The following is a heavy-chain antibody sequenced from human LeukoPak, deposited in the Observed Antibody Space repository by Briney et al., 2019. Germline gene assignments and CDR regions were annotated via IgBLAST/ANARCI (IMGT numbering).Heavy chain of an antibody. CDR1: GFTFSSYW. D-gene: IGHD5-12*01. CDR3: ARVKEASAFDI. V-gene: IGHV3-21*01. CDR2: ISSNSRYI. J-gene: IGHJ3*02. Sequence: GGSLRLSCAASGFTFSSYWMSWVRQAPGKGLEWVSSISSNSRYIYSADSVKGRFTISRDNAKNSLYLQMNSLRAEDTALYYCARVKEASAFDIWGQGTMVTVSS.